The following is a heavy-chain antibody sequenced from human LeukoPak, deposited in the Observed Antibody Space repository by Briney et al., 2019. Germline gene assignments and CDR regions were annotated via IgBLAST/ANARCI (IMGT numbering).Heavy chain of an antibody. J-gene: IGHJ3*02. Sequence: GGSPRLSCTASGFTFNAYAMMWVRQAPRKGPEWVSAIRGGGGSAFYADSVKGRFTISRDNSKYTLFLQMNSLRAEDTAVYYCARDPNGDYIGAFDMWGPGTMVTVSS. CDR1: GFTFNAYA. CDR3: ARDPNGDYIGAFDM. D-gene: IGHD4-17*01. CDR2: IRGGGGSA. V-gene: IGHV3-23*01.